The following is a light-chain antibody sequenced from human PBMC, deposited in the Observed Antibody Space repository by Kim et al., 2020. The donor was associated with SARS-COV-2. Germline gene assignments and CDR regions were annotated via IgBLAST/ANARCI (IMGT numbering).Light chain of an antibody. Sequence: SESPEKTVTIACTRSSGRIASNFVQWYQQRPGSAPTSVIYEDNQRPSWVPDRFSGSIDDSSNSASLTISGLKTEDEADYYCQSGRLFGGGTQLTVL. CDR2: EDN. CDR3: QSGRL. CDR1: SGRIASNF. J-gene: IGLJ2*01. V-gene: IGLV6-57*03.